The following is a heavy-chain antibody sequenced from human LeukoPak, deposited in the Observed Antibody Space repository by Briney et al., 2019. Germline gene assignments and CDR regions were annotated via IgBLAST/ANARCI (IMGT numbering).Heavy chain of an antibody. V-gene: IGHV3-30*04. CDR2: ISYDGSNK. Sequence: PGRPLRLSCAASGFTFSSYAMHWVRQAPGKGLEWVAVISYDGSNKYYADSVKGRFTISRDNSKNTLYLQMNSLRAEDTAVYYCARERVVYYYYYGMDVWGKGTTVTVSS. CDR3: ARERVVYYYYYGMDV. CDR1: GFTFSSYA. J-gene: IGHJ6*04.